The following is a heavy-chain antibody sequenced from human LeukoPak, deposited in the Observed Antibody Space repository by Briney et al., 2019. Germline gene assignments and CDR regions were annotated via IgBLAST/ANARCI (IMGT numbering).Heavy chain of an antibody. J-gene: IGHJ4*02. CDR3: ARGSTHYSGWVRNRPIGGYFDY. CDR1: GGSISSGGYY. V-gene: IGHV4-31*03. Sequence: PSQTLSLTCTVSGGSISSGGYYWSWIRQHPGKGLEWIGYIYYSGSTYYNPSLKSRVTISVDTSKNQFSLKLSSVTAADTAVYYCARGSTHYSGWVRNRPIGGYFDYWGQGTLVTVSS. CDR2: IYYSGST. D-gene: IGHD6-19*01.